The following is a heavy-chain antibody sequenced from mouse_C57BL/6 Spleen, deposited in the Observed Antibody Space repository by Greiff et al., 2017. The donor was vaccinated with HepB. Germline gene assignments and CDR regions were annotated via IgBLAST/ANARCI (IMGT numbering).Heavy chain of an antibody. CDR3: ARSQYYGHYAMEY. Sequence: EVKVEESGGGLVQPGGSLSLSCAASGFTFTDYYMSWVRQPPGKALEWLGFIRNKANGYTTEYSASVKGRFTISIDNSQSILYLQMNALRAEDSATYYCARSQYYGHYAMEYWGQGTSVTVSS. D-gene: IGHD1-1*02. CDR1: GFTFTDYY. V-gene: IGHV7-3*01. CDR2: IRNKANGYTT. J-gene: IGHJ4*01.